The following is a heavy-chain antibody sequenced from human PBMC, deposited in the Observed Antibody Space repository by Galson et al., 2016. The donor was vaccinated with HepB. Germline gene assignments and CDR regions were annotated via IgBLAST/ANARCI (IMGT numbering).Heavy chain of an antibody. J-gene: IGHJ4*02. D-gene: IGHD2/OR15-2a*01. CDR2: IYASGPT. V-gene: IGHV3-53*01. CDR3: AAPSEENLASDY. Sequence: SLRLSCAASGFSVSNNYLTWVRQAPGKGLEWVSLIYASGPTFYADSVKGRFTILRDNSKNTVSLEMDSLRADDTAVYYCAAPSEENLASDYWGQGTLVTVSS. CDR1: GFSVSNNY.